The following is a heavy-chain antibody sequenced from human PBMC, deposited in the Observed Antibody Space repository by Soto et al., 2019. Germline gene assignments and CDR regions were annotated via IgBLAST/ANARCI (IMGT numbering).Heavy chain of an antibody. J-gene: IGHJ4*02. Sequence: GASVKVSCKASGYTFTSFAISWVRQAPGQGLEWMGWISAYNGNTNYAQKLQGRVTMTTDTSTSTAYMELRSLRSDDTAVYYCARRGCYYDSGGYSPTPRVDFDYWGQEPLVTVPS. V-gene: IGHV1-18*01. D-gene: IGHD3-22*01. CDR1: GYTFTSFA. CDR3: ARRGCYYDSGGYSPTPRVDFDY. CDR2: ISAYNGNT.